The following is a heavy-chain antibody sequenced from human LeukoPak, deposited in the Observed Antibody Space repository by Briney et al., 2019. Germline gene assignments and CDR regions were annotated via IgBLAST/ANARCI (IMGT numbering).Heavy chain of an antibody. CDR2: IYTSGST. V-gene: IGHV4-4*07. Sequence: SETLSLTCTVSGGSISSYYWSWIRQPAGKGLEWIGRIYTSGSTNYNPSLKSRVTMSVDTSKNQFSLKLSSVTAADTAVYYCARSSLYYDFWSGYYVAQRGFDYWGQGTLVTVSP. CDR1: GGSISSYY. J-gene: IGHJ4*02. D-gene: IGHD3-3*01. CDR3: ARSSLYYDFWSGYYVAQRGFDY.